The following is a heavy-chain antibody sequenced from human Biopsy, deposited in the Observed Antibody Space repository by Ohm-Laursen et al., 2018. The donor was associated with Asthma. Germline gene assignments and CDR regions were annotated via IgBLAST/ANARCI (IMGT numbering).Heavy chain of an antibody. Sequence: SVKVSCNASGYTFINYAIHWVRQAPGQRLEWMGWVNTGNGDTKYSQKFQGRVTITRDTSASTAYMELRSLRSEDTATYYCARMYYDFLTGQVKDVFGVWGQGTMVTVSS. CDR1: GYTFINYA. D-gene: IGHD3-9*01. CDR3: ARMYYDFLTGQVKDVFGV. J-gene: IGHJ3*01. V-gene: IGHV1-3*04. CDR2: VNTGNGDT.